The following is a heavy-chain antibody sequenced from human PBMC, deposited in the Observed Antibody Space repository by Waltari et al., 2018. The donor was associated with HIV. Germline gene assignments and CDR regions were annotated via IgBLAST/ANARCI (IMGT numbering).Heavy chain of an antibody. J-gene: IGHJ4*02. CDR1: GFTFSSYA. V-gene: IGHV3-30*18. Sequence: QVQLVESGGGVVQPGRSLRLSCAASGFTFSSYAMHWVRQAPGKGWYWVSVMSYYGDKKYYADSVKVRFTISRDNSKNTLYLQMNSLRAEDTAVYYCAKGASGWSPGYWGQGTLVTVSS. CDR2: MSYYGDKK. D-gene: IGHD6-19*01. CDR3: AKGASGWSPGY.